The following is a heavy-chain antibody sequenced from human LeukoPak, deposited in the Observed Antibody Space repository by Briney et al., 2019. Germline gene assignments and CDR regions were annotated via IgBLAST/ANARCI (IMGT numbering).Heavy chain of an antibody. CDR2: ISYDGSNK. CDR3: AKAVVPAAKHYYYGMDV. V-gene: IGHV3-30*18. J-gene: IGHJ6*02. Sequence: PGRSLRLSCAASGFTFSSYGMHWVRQAPGKGLEWVAAISYDGSNKYYADSVKGRFTISRDNSKNTLYLQMNSLRAEDTAVYYCAKAVVPAAKHYYYGMDVWGQGTTVTVSS. CDR1: GFTFSSYG. D-gene: IGHD2-2*01.